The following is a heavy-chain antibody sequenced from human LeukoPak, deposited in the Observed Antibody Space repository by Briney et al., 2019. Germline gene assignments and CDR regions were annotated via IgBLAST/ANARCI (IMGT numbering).Heavy chain of an antibody. CDR2: MNPNSGNT. Sequence: GASVKVSCKASGYTFTSYDINWVRQAPGQGLEWMGWMNPNSGNTDYAQKFQGRVTMTRNTSISTAYMELSSLRSEDTAVYYCARGPLVPAAWYYYYYYMDVWGKGTTVTVSS. J-gene: IGHJ6*03. V-gene: IGHV1-8*01. CDR1: GYTFTSYD. CDR3: ARGPLVPAAWYYYYYYMDV. D-gene: IGHD2-2*01.